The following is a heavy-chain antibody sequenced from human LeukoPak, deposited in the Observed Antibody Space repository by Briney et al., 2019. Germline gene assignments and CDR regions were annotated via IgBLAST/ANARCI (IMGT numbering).Heavy chain of an antibody. J-gene: IGHJ1*01. Sequence: GESLKISCKCSEYSFTNYWIGWVRQMPGKGLEWMGIIYPGDSDTRYSPSFQGQVTISADKSISTAYLQWSSLKASDTAMYFCATYAGSYSKYFQHWGQGTLVTVSS. CDR1: EYSFTNYW. D-gene: IGHD3-10*01. CDR2: IYPGDSDT. V-gene: IGHV5-51*01. CDR3: ATYAGSYSKYFQH.